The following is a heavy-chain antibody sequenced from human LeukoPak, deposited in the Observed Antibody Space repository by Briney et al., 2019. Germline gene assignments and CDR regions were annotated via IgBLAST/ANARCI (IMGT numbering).Heavy chain of an antibody. V-gene: IGHV1-46*01. D-gene: IGHD5-18*01. CDR2: INPSGGST. J-gene: IGHJ4*02. CDR1: GYTFTSYY. Sequence: ASVKVSCKASGYTFTSYYMHWVRQAPGQGLEWMGIINPSGGSTSYAQKFQGRVTMTRDTSTSTVYMELSSLRSEDTAVYYCARDLSYGYSYGYQIDYWGQGTLVTVSS. CDR3: ARDLSYGYSYGYQIDY.